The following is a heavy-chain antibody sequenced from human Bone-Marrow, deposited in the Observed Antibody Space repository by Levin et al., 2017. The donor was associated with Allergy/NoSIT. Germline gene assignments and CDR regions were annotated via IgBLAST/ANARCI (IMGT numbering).Heavy chain of an antibody. CDR2: ISGSGATT. CDR1: GFS. Sequence: GESLKISCEASGFSMSWVRQAPGKGLEWVSAISGSGATTYYADSVKGRFTISRDTPSATLHLQMNSLRVEDTATYYCATHGIGVTSGWFDPWGQGTLVTVSS. V-gene: IGHV3-23*01. CDR3: ATHGIGVTSGWFDP. J-gene: IGHJ5*02. D-gene: IGHD1-26*01.